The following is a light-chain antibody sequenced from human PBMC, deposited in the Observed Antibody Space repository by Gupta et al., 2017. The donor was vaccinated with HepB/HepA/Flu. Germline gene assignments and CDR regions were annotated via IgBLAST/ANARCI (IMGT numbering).Light chain of an antibody. CDR2: KAS. CDR3: QQYKSFLLT. V-gene: IGKV1-5*03. J-gene: IGKJ4*01. CDR1: QSISSF. Sequence: DIQMTQSPSTLSASVGDRVTITCRASQSISSFLAWYQQKPGKAPNLLIYKASSLESGVPSRFSGSGSGTEFTLTISSLQPDDFASYYCQQYKSFLLTFGGGTKVEIK.